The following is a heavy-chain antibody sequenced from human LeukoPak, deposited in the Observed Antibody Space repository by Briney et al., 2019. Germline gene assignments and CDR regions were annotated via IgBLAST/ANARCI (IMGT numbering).Heavy chain of an antibody. CDR2: ISGSGGSA. CDR3: ARRGDNNGYFDY. Sequence: GESLKISCAASGFTFSSYAMSWVRQAPGKGLEWVSAISGSGGSAYYADSVKGRFTISRGNSKNTLYLQMNSLRAEDTAVYYCARRGDNNGYFDYWGQGTLVTVSS. D-gene: IGHD3-22*01. J-gene: IGHJ4*02. V-gene: IGHV3-23*01. CDR1: GFTFSSYA.